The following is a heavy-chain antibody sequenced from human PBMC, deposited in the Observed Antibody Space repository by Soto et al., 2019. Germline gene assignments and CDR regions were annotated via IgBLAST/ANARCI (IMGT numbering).Heavy chain of an antibody. J-gene: IGHJ5*02. CDR2: IKSKTDGGTT. V-gene: IGHV3-15*07. CDR1: GFTFSNAW. D-gene: IGHD3-9*01. CDR3: TTWTLRYFDWLDQTNNWFDP. Sequence: EVQLVESGGGLVQPGGSLRLSCAASGFTFSNAWMNWVRQAPGKGLEWVGRIKSKTDGGTTDYAAPVKGRFTISRDDSKNTLYLHMNSLKTEDTAVYYGTTWTLRYFDWLDQTNNWFDPWGQGTLVTVSS.